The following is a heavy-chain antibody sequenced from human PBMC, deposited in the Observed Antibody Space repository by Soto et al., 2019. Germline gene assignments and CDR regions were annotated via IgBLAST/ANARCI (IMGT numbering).Heavy chain of an antibody. D-gene: IGHD1-26*01. CDR1: GGSISSGGYY. CDR3: ARGGFSGATTSWFDP. J-gene: IGHJ5*02. Sequence: QVQLQESGPGLVKPSQTLSLTCTVSGGSISSGGYYWSWIRQHPGKGLEWIGYIYYSGSTYYNPSLKSRVTISLDTSKNQFSLKLSSVTAADTAVYYCARGGFSGATTSWFDPWGQGTLVTVSS. V-gene: IGHV4-31*03. CDR2: IYYSGST.